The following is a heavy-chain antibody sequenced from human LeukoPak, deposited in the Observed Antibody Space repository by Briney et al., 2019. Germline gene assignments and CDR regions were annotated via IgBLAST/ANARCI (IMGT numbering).Heavy chain of an antibody. CDR1: GFTFTTYS. J-gene: IGHJ6*02. CDR2: ISSSSSYI. V-gene: IGHV3-21*01. Sequence: GGSLRLSCAASGFTFTTYSMNWVRQAPGKGLEWVSSISSSSSYIYYADSVKGRFTISRDNAKNSLYLQMNSLRAEDTAMYYCARAAAAAGTDYYYYGMDVWGQGTTVTVSS. D-gene: IGHD6-13*01. CDR3: ARAAAAAGTDYYYYGMDV.